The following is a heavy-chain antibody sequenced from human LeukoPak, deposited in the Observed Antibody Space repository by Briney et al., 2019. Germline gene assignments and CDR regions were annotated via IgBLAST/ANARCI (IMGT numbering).Heavy chain of an antibody. CDR3: AKGGYSYGYPFDY. Sequence: PGGSLRLSCAASGFTFSSYGMSWVRQAPGTGLEWVSAISGSGGSTYYADSVKGRFTISRDNSKNTLYLQMNSLRAEDTAVYYCAKGGYSYGYPFDYWGQGTLVTVSS. CDR2: ISGSGGST. CDR1: GFTFSSYG. V-gene: IGHV3-23*01. J-gene: IGHJ4*02. D-gene: IGHD5-18*01.